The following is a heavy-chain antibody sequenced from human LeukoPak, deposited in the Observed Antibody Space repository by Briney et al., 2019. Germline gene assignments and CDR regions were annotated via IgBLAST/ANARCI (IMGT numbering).Heavy chain of an antibody. CDR1: GYSFTSYW. V-gene: IGHV5-10-1*01. Sequence: GESLKISCKGSGYSFTSYWISWVRQMPGKGLEWMGRIDPSDSYTNYSPSFQGHVTISADRSISTAYLQWSSLKASDTAMYYCARLQDYYGSGRAGFDPWGQGTLVTVSS. CDR3: ARLQDYYGSGRAGFDP. J-gene: IGHJ5*02. CDR2: IDPSDSYT. D-gene: IGHD3-10*01.